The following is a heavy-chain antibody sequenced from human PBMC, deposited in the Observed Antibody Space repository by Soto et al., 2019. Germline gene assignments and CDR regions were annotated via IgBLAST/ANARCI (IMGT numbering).Heavy chain of an antibody. CDR3: ARDLVVVVAAYGMDV. CDR2: IWYDGSNK. D-gene: IGHD2-15*01. CDR1: GFTFSSYG. J-gene: IGHJ6*02. V-gene: IGHV3-33*01. Sequence: PGGSLRLSCAASGFTFSSYGMHWVRQAPGKGLEWVAVIWYDGSNKYYADSVKGRFTISRDNSKNTLYLQMNSLRAEDTAVYYCARDLVVVVAAYGMDVWGQGTTVTVS.